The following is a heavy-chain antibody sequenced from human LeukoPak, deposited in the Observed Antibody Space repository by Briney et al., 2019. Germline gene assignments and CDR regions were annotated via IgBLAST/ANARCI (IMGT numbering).Heavy chain of an antibody. J-gene: IGHJ4*02. CDR1: GGSISSSGYY. Sequence: SQTLSHTXTVSGGSISSSGYYWGWIRQPPGKGLEWIASIYYSGSTYYNPSLKSRVTISVDTSKNQFSLKLSSVTAADTAVYYCARQPVAARSYYFDYWGQGTLVTVSS. D-gene: IGHD6-6*01. V-gene: IGHV4-39*01. CDR3: ARQPVAARSYYFDY. CDR2: IYYSGST.